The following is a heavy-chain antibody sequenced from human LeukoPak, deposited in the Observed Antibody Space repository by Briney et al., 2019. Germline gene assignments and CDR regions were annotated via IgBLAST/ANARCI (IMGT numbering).Heavy chain of an antibody. CDR3: ARDRERDSCGYYCLDY. Sequence: GGSLRLSCAASGLTFSSYAMHWVRQAPGKGLEWVAVILYDGSNKYYADSVKGRFTISRDNSKNTLYLQMNSLRAEDTAVYYCARDRERDSCGYYCLDYWGQGTLVTVSS. J-gene: IGHJ4*02. CDR1: GLTFSSYA. D-gene: IGHD3-22*01. V-gene: IGHV3-30-3*01. CDR2: ILYDGSNK.